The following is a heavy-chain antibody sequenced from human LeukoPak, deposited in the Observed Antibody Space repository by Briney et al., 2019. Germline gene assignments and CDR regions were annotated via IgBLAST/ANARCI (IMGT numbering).Heavy chain of an antibody. CDR2: IYYSGST. V-gene: IGHV4-59*01. CDR1: GGSFSGYY. CDR3: ARGTTVVTLVDY. D-gene: IGHD4-23*01. Sequence: SETLSLTCAVYGGSFSGYYWSWIRQPPGKGLEWIGYIYYSGSTNYNPSLKSRVTISVDTSKNQFSLKLSSVTAADTAVYYCARGTTVVTLVDYWGQGTLVTVSS. J-gene: IGHJ4*02.